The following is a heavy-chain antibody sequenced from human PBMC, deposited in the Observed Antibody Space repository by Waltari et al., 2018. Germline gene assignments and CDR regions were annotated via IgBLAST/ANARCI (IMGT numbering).Heavy chain of an antibody. D-gene: IGHD6-13*01. CDR3: ARGVNYLYSSSWSHFDY. CDR1: GGPISSYY. Sequence: QVQLQEPGPGLVKPSETLSLTCTVPGGPISSYYGCWIRQPPGKGLEWIGYIYYSGSTNYNPSLKSRVTISVDTSKNQFSLKLSSVTAADTAVYYCARGVNYLYSSSWSHFDYWGQGTLVTVSS. J-gene: IGHJ4*02. CDR2: IYYSGST. V-gene: IGHV4-59*01.